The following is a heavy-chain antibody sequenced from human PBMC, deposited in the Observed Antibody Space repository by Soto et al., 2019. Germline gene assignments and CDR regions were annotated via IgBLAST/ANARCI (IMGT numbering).Heavy chain of an antibody. CDR2: IYPGDSDT. V-gene: IGHV5-51*01. D-gene: IGHD3-10*01. Sequence: PAESLKISCKGSGYSFTSYCIGCVRQMPGKGLEWMGIIYPGDSDTRYSPSFQGQVTISADKSISTAYLQWSSLKASDTAMYYCAGGGVRGVITRTRDYYGMDVWGQGTTVTVS. CDR1: GYSFTSYC. CDR3: AGGGVRGVITRTRDYYGMDV. J-gene: IGHJ6*02.